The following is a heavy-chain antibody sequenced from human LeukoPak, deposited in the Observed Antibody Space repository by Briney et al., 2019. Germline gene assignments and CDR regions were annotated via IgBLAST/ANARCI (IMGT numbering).Heavy chain of an antibody. CDR1: GITFSSYN. D-gene: IGHD3-16*01. Sequence: GGSLRLSCAASGITFSSYNMNWVRQAPGKGLEWVSYISSSSYIYYADSVKGRFTISRDNAKGSLYLQMNSLRAEDTAVYYCVGGFDYWGQGTLVTVSS. V-gene: IGHV3-21*01. J-gene: IGHJ4*02. CDR2: ISSSSYI. CDR3: VGGFDY.